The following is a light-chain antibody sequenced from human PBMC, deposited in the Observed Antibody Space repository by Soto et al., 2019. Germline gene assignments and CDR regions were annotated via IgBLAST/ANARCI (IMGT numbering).Light chain of an antibody. CDR1: TGAVTSGHY. Sequence: QAVVTQEPSLTVSPGGTVTLTCGSSTGAVTSGHYPYWIQQKPGQAPRTLIFDSSNRHSWTPARFSGSLLGGKAALNLSGALPEDEADYYCLVSYSGARVFGGGTKLTVL. J-gene: IGLJ2*01. CDR2: DSS. CDR3: LVSYSGARV. V-gene: IGLV7-46*01.